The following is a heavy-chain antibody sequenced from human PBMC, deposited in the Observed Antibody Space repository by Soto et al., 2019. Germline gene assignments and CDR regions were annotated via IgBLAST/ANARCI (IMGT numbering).Heavy chain of an antibody. V-gene: IGHV4-39*01. J-gene: IGHJ4*02. CDR2: IYYRGNA. CDR3: ARLEGLATISYYFDF. D-gene: IGHD3-9*01. Sequence: SETLSLTCSVSDDSINSDKYYWGWIRQPPGKGLEWIGSIYYRGNAYYNPFLQIRVTISLDKSKSQFSLKLNSVTAADSAVYFCARLEGLATISYYFDFWGPGALVTVSS. CDR1: DDSINSDKYY.